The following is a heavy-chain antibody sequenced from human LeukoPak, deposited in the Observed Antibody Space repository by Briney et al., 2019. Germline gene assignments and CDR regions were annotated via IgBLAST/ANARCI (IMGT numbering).Heavy chain of an antibody. V-gene: IGHV4-39*07. J-gene: IGHJ3*02. CDR3: ARWQGDSSGYQLQTYAFDI. CDR1: DVSFTNYY. CDR2: IYYSGST. D-gene: IGHD3-22*01. Sequence: PPETLSLTCAVSDVSFTNYYWTWIRQSLGKGLEWIGSIYYSGSTYYNPSLKSRVTISVDTSKNQFSLKLSSVTAADTAVYYCARWQGDSSGYQLQTYAFDIWGQGTMVTVSS.